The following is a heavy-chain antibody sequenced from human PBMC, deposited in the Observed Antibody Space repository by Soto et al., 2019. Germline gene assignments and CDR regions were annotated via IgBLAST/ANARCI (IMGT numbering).Heavy chain of an antibody. J-gene: IGHJ5*02. V-gene: IGHV1-18*01. CDR2: ISAYNGNT. D-gene: IGHD4-17*01. CDR3: ARLPWADYGGIFDP. Sequence: ASVKVSCKASGYTFTSYGFSWVRQAPGQGLEWMGWISAYNGNTNYAQKLQGRVTMTTDTSTSTAYMELRSLRSDDTAVYYCARLPWADYGGIFDPWGQGTLVTVSS. CDR1: GYTFTSYG.